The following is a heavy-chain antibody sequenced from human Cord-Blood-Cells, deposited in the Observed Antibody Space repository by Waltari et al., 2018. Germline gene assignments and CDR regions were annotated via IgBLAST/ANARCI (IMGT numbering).Heavy chain of an antibody. CDR3: ARGHRPIRFLGWLLGWFDP. D-gene: IGHD3-3*01. CDR1: GYTFTSYD. Sequence: QVQLVQSGAEVKKPGASVKVSCKASGYTFTSYDINWVRQATGQGLEWMGWSNPNSGNTGYAHRFQGRDTMTRITSRSTAYMELSRLRSEDAAVYYCARGHRPIRFLGWLLGWFDPWGQGTLVTVSS. J-gene: IGHJ5*02. V-gene: IGHV1-8*01. CDR2: SNPNSGNT.